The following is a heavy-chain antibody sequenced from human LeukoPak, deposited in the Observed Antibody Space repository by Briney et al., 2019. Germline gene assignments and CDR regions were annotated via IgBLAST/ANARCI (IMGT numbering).Heavy chain of an antibody. CDR3: ARHCSGGSCYDY. V-gene: IGHV5-51*01. D-gene: IGHD2-15*01. J-gene: IGHJ4*02. Sequence: GESLKISCETSGYNFPSYWIGWVRQVPGKGLEWMGIIYPGDSETKYSPSFEGQVIISADKSISTAYLQWSSLKASDTAMYYCARHCSGGSCYDYWGQGTLVTVSS. CDR2: IYPGDSET. CDR1: GYNFPSYW.